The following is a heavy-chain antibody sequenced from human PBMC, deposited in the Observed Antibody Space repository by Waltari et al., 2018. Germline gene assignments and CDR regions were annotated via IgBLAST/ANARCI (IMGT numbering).Heavy chain of an antibody. CDR1: GYTFTSYD. D-gene: IGHD6-19*01. Sequence: QVQLVQSGAEVKKPGASVKVSCKASGYTFTSYDIKWVRKATGQGLEWMGWMNPNSGNTGYAQKFQGRVTMTRNTSISTAYMELSSLRSEDTAVYYCASLTYSSGWYIGYWGQGTLVTVSS. V-gene: IGHV1-8*01. CDR3: ASLTYSSGWYIGY. CDR2: MNPNSGNT. J-gene: IGHJ4*02.